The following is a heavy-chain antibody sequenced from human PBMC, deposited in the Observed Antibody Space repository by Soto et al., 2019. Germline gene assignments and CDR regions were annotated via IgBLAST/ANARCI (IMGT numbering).Heavy chain of an antibody. CDR2: LSYEGSEE. Sequence: SLLLSCAASGFNFGVFGMHWVRQAPGKGLEWLSVLSYEGSEEYYADSVRGRFTISRDNSKNTLFLQMDSLRVDDTGVYYGARTRRSSLLDVARPGLEYWSQGTWVTVSS. V-gene: IGHV3-30*03. D-gene: IGHD6-6*01. CDR1: GFNFGVFG. J-gene: IGHJ4*02. CDR3: ARTRRSSLLDVARPGLEY.